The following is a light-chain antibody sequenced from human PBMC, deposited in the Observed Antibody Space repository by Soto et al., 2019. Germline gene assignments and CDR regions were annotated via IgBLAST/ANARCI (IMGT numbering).Light chain of an antibody. CDR1: TSNIGSHS. Sequence: QSVLIQPPSVSGAPGQRVTIPCSGSTSNIGSHSVNWYKQLPGTVPKVVILSNNERPSGVPDRISGSKSGASASLAISGLQVEDEADYYCSAWDDSLNGHLVFGGGTKLTVL. CDR3: SAWDDSLNGHLV. V-gene: IGLV1-44*01. CDR2: SNN. J-gene: IGLJ2*01.